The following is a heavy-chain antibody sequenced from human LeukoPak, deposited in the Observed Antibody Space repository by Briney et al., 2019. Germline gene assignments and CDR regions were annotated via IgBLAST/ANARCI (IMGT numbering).Heavy chain of an antibody. CDR3: ARHGEQQLVLFDY. V-gene: IGHV4-38-2*01. Sequence: PSETLSLTCAVSGYSISSGYYWGWTRQPPGKGLEWIGSIYHSGSTYYNPSLKSRVTISVDTSKNQFSLKLSSVTAADTAVYYCARHGEQQLVLFDYWGQGTLVTVSS. CDR2: IYHSGST. D-gene: IGHD6-13*01. J-gene: IGHJ4*02. CDR1: GYSISSGYY.